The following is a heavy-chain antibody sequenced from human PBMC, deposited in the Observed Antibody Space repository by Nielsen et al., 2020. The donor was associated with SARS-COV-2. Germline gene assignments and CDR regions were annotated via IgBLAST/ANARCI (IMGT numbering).Heavy chain of an antibody. V-gene: IGHV4-34*10. D-gene: IGHD3-22*01. CDR2: INDSGRT. J-gene: IGHJ3*02. CDR3: ARVGLDSSGYPAAFDI. CDR1: GGSFSGFS. Sequence: SETLSLTCAVYGGSFSGFSWSWIRQPPRRGLEWMGEINDSGRTNYNPSLKSRVTLSVDTSKNQFSLKVSSVTAADTAVYYCARVGLDSSGYPAAFDIWGQGTTVTVSS.